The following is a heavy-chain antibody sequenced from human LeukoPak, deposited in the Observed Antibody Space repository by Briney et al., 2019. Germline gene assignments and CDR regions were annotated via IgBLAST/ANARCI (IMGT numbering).Heavy chain of an antibody. D-gene: IGHD6-6*01. CDR2: INPNSGGT. V-gene: IGHV1-2*06. CDR3: ARVPGIAARIDY. CDR1: GYTFTGYY. Sequence: ASVKVSCKAPGYTFTGYYMHWVRQAPGQGLEWMGRINPNSGGTNYAQKFQGRVTMTRDTSISTAYMELSRLRSDDTAVYYCARVPGIAARIDYWGQGTLVTVSS. J-gene: IGHJ4*02.